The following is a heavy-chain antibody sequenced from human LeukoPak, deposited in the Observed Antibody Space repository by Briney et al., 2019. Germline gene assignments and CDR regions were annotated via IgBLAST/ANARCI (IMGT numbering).Heavy chain of an antibody. CDR3: AREDYDSSGYPNLGYYFDY. Sequence: ASVKVSCKASGYTFTSYYMHWVRQAPGQGLEWMGIMNPSGGSTSYAQKFQGRVTMTRGTSTSTVYMELSSLRSEDTAVYYCAREDYDSSGYPNLGYYFDYWGQGTLVTVSS. D-gene: IGHD3-22*01. V-gene: IGHV1-46*03. CDR1: GYTFTSYY. CDR2: MNPSGGST. J-gene: IGHJ4*02.